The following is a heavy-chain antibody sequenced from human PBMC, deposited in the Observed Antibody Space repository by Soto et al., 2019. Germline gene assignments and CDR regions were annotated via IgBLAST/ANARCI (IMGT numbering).Heavy chain of an antibody. CDR3: ARGPSGDYVWGSYRSRTTFDY. CDR1: GGSFSGYY. CDR2: INHSGST. V-gene: IGHV4-34*01. Sequence: PSETLSLTCAVYGGSFSGYYWSWIRQPPGKGLEWIGEINHSGSTNYNPSLKSRVTITLDTSKNQFSLKLSSVTAADTAVYYCARGPSGDYVWGSYRSRTTFDYWGQGTLVTVSS. J-gene: IGHJ4*02. D-gene: IGHD3-16*02.